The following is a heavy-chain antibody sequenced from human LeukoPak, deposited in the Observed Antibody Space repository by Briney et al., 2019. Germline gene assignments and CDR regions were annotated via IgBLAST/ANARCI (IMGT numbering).Heavy chain of an antibody. CDR1: GFTFSRYA. CDR2: ISGSGGST. J-gene: IGHJ5*02. CDR3: AHPTEYSSSWYGNWFDP. Sequence: GGSLRLSCAASGFTFSRYATSWVRQAPGKGLEWVSAISGSGGSTYYADSVKGRFTISRDNSKNTLYLQMNSLRAEDTAVYYCAHPTEYSSSWYGNWFDPWGQGTLVTVSS. D-gene: IGHD6-13*01. V-gene: IGHV3-23*01.